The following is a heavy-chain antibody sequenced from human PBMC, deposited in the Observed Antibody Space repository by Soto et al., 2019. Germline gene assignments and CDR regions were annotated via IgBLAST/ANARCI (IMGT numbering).Heavy chain of an antibody. CDR1: GFSFSSYA. V-gene: IGHV3-23*01. CDR2: ITGSGGTT. Sequence: EVQLLESGGALVQPGESLRLSCAASGFSFSSYAMTWVRQAPGKGLEWVSVITGSGGTTHYADSVKGRFTISRDNSKNTLYLQMNGLRAEDTAVYYCARGRIFQGGQGTLVTVSS. J-gene: IGHJ4*02. CDR3: ARGRIFQ. D-gene: IGHD2-15*01.